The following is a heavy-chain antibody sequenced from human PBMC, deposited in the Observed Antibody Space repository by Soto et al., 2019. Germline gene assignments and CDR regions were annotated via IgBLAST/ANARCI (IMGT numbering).Heavy chain of an antibody. D-gene: IGHD4-17*01. CDR1: GGTFSSYA. J-gene: IGHJ6*02. CDR3: ARDLAATVTTKGNYGMDV. CDR2: IIPIFGTA. Sequence: ASVKVSCKASGGTFSSYAISWVRQAPGQGLEWMGGIIPIFGTANYAQKFQGRVTITADESTSTAYMELSSLRSEDTAVYYCARDLAATVTTKGNYGMDVWGQGTTVTVFS. V-gene: IGHV1-69*13.